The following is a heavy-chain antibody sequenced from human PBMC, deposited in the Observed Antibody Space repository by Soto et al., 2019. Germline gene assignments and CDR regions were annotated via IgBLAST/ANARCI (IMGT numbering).Heavy chain of an antibody. CDR3: ARGGGVGVAGSAAFDM. V-gene: IGHV1-2*02. CDR1: GYPVTAYY. D-gene: IGHD3-3*01. J-gene: IGHJ3*02. Sequence: QLHLVQSGAVVKKPGASVTVSCSASGYPVTAYYMHWVRQAPGRGLEWMGGINPATGAAKYTQTFQGRVTMTRDTSPSTVFMELSGLTSEHTAVFYCARGGGVGVAGSAAFDMWGQGTLVTVSS. CDR2: INPATGAA.